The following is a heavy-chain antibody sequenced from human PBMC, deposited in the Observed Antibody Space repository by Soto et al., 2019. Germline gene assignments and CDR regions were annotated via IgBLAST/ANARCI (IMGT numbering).Heavy chain of an antibody. D-gene: IGHD3-9*01. Sequence: GGSLRLSCAASGFTCSDALINWVRQAPGKGLEWVGRIKSKIDGGTTDFAAPVKGRFAISRDDSRDMVYMEMYSLKTDDTAVYYCTTDSLFTGQLVRMDTWGHGTLVTVSS. V-gene: IGHV3-15*07. CDR3: TTDSLFTGQLVRMDT. CDR1: GFTCSDAL. J-gene: IGHJ5*01. CDR2: IKSKIDGGTT.